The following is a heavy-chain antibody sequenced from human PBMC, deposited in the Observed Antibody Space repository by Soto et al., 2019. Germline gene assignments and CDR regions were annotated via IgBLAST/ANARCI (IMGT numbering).Heavy chain of an antibody. CDR2: ISYDGSNK. V-gene: IGHV3-30-3*01. J-gene: IGHJ6*02. CDR3: ARDAPVDKSKYYYYGMDV. Sequence: GGSLRLSCAASGFTFSNYAMHWVRQAPGKGLEWVAVISYDGSNKYYADSVKGRFTISRDNSKNTLYLQMNSLRGEDTAVYYCARDAPVDKSKYYYYGMDVWGQGTTVTVSS. D-gene: IGHD5-12*01. CDR1: GFTFSNYA.